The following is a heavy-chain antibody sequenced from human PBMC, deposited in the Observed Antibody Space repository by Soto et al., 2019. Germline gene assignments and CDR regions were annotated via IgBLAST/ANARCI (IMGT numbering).Heavy chain of an antibody. J-gene: IGHJ4*02. Sequence: GGSLRLSCTASGFTFTTFALHWVRQAPGKWLEWVSIIKQDGSENYYVDSVKGRFTISRDNAKNSLYLQMNSLRAEDTAVYYCARDRRSYDSSGYYYGYWGQGTLVTVSS. CDR3: ARDRRSYDSSGYYYGY. CDR2: IKQDGSEN. V-gene: IGHV3-7*03. CDR1: GFTFTTFA. D-gene: IGHD3-22*01.